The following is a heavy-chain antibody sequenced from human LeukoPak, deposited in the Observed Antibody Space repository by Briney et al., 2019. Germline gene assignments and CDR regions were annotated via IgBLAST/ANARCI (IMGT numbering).Heavy chain of an antibody. J-gene: IGHJ3*02. CDR2: IYYSGST. D-gene: IGHD2-15*01. CDR1: GDSISNYY. Sequence: SETLSHTCTVSGDSISNYYWSWIRQPPGKGLEWIGYIYYSGSTNYNPSLKSRITISVDTSKNQFSLKLSSVTTADTAVYYCARDGGRDAFDIWGQGTMVAVSS. V-gene: IGHV4-59*01. CDR3: ARDGGRDAFDI.